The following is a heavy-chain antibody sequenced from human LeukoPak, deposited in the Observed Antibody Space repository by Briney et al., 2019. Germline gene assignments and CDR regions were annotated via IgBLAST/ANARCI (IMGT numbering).Heavy chain of an antibody. CDR1: GGSFSGYY. Sequence: SETLSLTCAVYGGSFSGYYWSWIRQPPGKGLEWIGEINHSGSTNYNPSLKSRVTISVDTSKNQFSLKLSSVTAADTAVYYCARQIKTITGTTWAYGMDVWGQGTTVTVSS. J-gene: IGHJ6*02. D-gene: IGHD1-7*01. CDR2: INHSGST. CDR3: ARQIKTITGTTWAYGMDV. V-gene: IGHV4-34*01.